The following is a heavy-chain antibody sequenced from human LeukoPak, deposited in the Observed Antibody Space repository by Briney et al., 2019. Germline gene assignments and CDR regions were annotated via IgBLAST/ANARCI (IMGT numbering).Heavy chain of an antibody. CDR1: GDSISSGVYY. Sequence: TLSLTCTVSGDSISSGVYYWTWIRQHPGKGREWIGNIFTSGNTYYNPSLKGRVFTSVDTSKSQFSLRLTSVTAADTAVYYCARATLRGDPFDFWGQGIQVTVSS. V-gene: IGHV4-31*03. CDR3: ARATLRGDPFDF. CDR2: IFTSGNT. D-gene: IGHD2-21*02. J-gene: IGHJ4*02.